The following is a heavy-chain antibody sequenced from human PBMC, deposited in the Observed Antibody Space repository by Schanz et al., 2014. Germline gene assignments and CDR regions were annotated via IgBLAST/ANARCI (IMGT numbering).Heavy chain of an antibody. CDR2: ISAYNGNT. J-gene: IGHJ3*02. D-gene: IGHD5-18*01. V-gene: IGHV1-18*01. Sequence: QVQLVQSGGEMKKPGASVKVSCKASGYTFTDYGLSWVSQAPGQGLEWLGRISAYNGNTNYAQKLQGRVTMTTDTSTVTAYMELMSLRSDDTALYYWTRGGCSYALRAFDIWGQGTMVTGAS. CDR1: GYTFTDYG. CDR3: TRGGCSYALRAFDI.